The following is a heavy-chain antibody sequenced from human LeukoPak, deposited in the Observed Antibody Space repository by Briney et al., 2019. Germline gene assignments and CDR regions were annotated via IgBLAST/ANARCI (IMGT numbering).Heavy chain of an antibody. J-gene: IGHJ6*02. Sequence: GASVKVSCKASGGTFSSYAISWVRQAPGQGLEWMGGITPMFGTANYAQKFQGRVTITADESTSTAYMELSSLRSEDTAVYYCASGGRFLEWLRSSYYYYGMDVWGQGTTVTVSS. D-gene: IGHD3-3*01. V-gene: IGHV1-69*13. CDR1: GGTFSSYA. CDR3: ASGGRFLEWLRSSYYYYGMDV. CDR2: ITPMFGTA.